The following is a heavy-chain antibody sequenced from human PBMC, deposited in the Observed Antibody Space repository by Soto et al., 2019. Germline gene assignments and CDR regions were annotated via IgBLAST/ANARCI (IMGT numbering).Heavy chain of an antibody. Sequence: QVQVVQSGAEVKKPGASVKVSCKTSGYTFNKYPIHWVRQAPGQGLEWMGWINPGNGDTGYSQKFQDRVTITRDTSASTAYMDLSSLRSEDTAVYYCARTDYYDSGMYYFDYLGQGTLVTVSS. CDR1: GYTFNKYP. CDR2: INPGNGDT. D-gene: IGHD3-22*01. V-gene: IGHV1-3*01. J-gene: IGHJ4*02. CDR3: ARTDYYDSGMYYFDY.